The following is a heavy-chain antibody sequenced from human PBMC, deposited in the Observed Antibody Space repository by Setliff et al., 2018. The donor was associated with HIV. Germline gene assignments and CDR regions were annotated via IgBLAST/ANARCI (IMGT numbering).Heavy chain of an antibody. CDR1: GGSISSYY. V-gene: IGHV4-59*08. CDR2: VYYSGST. J-gene: IGHJ4*02. Sequence: PSETLSLTCTVSGGSISSYYWSWIRQPAGKGLEWIGTVYYSGSTYYNPSLKSRVTISVDTSENQFSLKLSSVTASDTAVYYCARAAAGNTGPFDLWGQGSPVTVSS. D-gene: IGHD4-17*01. CDR3: ARAAAGNTGPFDL.